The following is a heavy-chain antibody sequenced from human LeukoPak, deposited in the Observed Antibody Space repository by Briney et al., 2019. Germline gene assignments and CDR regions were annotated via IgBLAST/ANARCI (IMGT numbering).Heavy chain of an antibody. CDR2: IWYDGSNK. Sequence: GGSLRLSCAASGFTFSSYAMHWVRQAPGKGLEWVAVIWYDGSNKYYADSVKGRFTISRDNSKNTLYLQMNSLRAEDTAVYYSARDWGMEYSSSWYGYYYYGMDVWGQGTTVTVSS. CDR3: ARDWGMEYSSSWYGYYYYGMDV. J-gene: IGHJ6*02. V-gene: IGHV3-33*08. CDR1: GFTFSSYA. D-gene: IGHD6-13*01.